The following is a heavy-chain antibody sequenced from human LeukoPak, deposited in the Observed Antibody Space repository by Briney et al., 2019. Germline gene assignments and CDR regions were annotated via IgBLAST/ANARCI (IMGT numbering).Heavy chain of an antibody. J-gene: IGHJ5*02. CDR2: IYYSGST. CDR3: ARHVRVCYIVCNWFDP. CDR1: GGSISSSSCY. V-gene: IGHV4-39*01. Sequence: PSETLSLTCTVSGGSISSSSCYWGWIRQPPGKGLEWIGSIYYSGSTYYNPSLKSRVTISVDTSKNQFSLKLSSVTAADTAVYYCARHVRVCYIVCNWFDPWGQGTLVTVSS. D-gene: IGHD2-8*01.